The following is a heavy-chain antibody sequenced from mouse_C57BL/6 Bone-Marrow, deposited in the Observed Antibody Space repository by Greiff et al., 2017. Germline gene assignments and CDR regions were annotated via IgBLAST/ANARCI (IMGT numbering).Heavy chain of an antibody. J-gene: IGHJ3*01. CDR1: GYTFTSYW. D-gene: IGHD1-1*01. CDR2: IYPGSGST. V-gene: IGHV1-55*01. Sequence: QVQLQQPGAELVKPGASVKMSCKASGYTFTSYWITWVKQRPGQGLEWIGDIYPGSGSTNYNEKFKSKATLTVDTSSSTAYMQLSSLTSEDSAVYYCARSMVNYYGSSTGAYWGQGTLVTVSA. CDR3: ARSMVNYYGSSTGAY.